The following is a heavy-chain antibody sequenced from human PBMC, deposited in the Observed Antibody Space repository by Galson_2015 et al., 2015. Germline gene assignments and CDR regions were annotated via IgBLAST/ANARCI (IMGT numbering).Heavy chain of an antibody. V-gene: IGHV1-69*13. CDR2: IVPMLGTA. J-gene: IGHJ6*03. D-gene: IGHD3-3*01. CDR1: GGSFSSYV. Sequence: SVKVSCKASGGSFSSYVINWVRKAPGQGLEWMGGIVPMLGTANYAEKFQGRVMFTADESANTAYMELSSLRPEDTALYYCARARDTIFGVVTNYYMDVWGKGTTVTVSS. CDR3: ARARDTIFGVVTNYYMDV.